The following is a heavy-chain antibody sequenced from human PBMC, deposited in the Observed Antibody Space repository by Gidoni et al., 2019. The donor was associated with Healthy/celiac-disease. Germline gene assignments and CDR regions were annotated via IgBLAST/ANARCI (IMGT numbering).Heavy chain of an antibody. CDR2: ISYDGSNK. CDR1: GFTFRSYA. V-gene: IGHV3-30-3*01. CDR3: ARDRGSRYCTNGVCYLFDY. J-gene: IGHJ4*02. Sequence: QVQLVESGGGVVQPGRSLRLSCAASGFTFRSYAMHWVRQAPGKGLEWVAVISYDGSNKYYADSVKGRFTISRDNSKNTLYLQMNSLRAEDTAVYYCARDRGSRYCTNGVCYLFDYWGQGTLVTVSS. D-gene: IGHD2-8*01.